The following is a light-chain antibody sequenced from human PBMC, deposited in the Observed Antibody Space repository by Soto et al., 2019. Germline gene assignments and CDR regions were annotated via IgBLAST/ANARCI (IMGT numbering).Light chain of an antibody. CDR3: QHFVNALTWP. CDR1: QSVSSSY. Sequence: EIRVTKYPGTLCLSQGERATLSCRASQSVSSSYLAWYQQKPGQAPRLLIYGASSRATGIPDRFSGSGSGTDFTLTISRLEPEDFAVYYCQHFVNALTWPFGQGTKVDIK. CDR2: GAS. V-gene: IGKV3-20*01. J-gene: IGKJ1*01.